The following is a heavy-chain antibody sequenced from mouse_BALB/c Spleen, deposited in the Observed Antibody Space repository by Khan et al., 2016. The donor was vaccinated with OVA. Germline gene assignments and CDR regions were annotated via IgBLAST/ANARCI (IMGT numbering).Heavy chain of an antibody. J-gene: IGHJ3*01. CDR3: VREGAFHRNDGWFAY. D-gene: IGHD2-14*01. Sequence: VQLQQSGAELARPGASVKMSCKASGYTFTSYTIHWIKKRPGQGLEWIGYINPSNGYSHYNQKFKDKATLTTDKSSTTAYLQLSSLTSDDSASYSWVREGAFHRNDGWFAYWGQGTLVTVSA. CDR1: GYTFTSYT. CDR2: INPSNGYS. V-gene: IGHV1-4*01.